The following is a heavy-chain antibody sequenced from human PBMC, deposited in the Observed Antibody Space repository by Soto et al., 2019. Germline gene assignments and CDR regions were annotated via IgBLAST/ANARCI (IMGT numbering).Heavy chain of an antibody. D-gene: IGHD3-3*01. CDR3: ARDTLYYDFWSGYQEYNWFDP. Sequence: SETLSLTCTVSGGSISSYYWSWIRQPPGKGLEWIGYIYYSGSTNYNPSLKSRVTISVDTSKNQFSLKLSSVTAADTAVYYCARDTLYYDFWSGYQEYNWFDPWGQGTLVTVSS. V-gene: IGHV4-59*01. J-gene: IGHJ5*02. CDR2: IYYSGST. CDR1: GGSISSYY.